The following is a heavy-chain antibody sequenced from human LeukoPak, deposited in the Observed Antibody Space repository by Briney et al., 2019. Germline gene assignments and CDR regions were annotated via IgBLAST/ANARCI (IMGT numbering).Heavy chain of an antibody. Sequence: GGSLRLSCAASGFTFDDYAMHWVRQAPGKGLEWVSGISWNSGSIGYADSVKGRFTISRDNAKNSLYLQMNSLRAEDTALYYCARTYIRHTSSTSYYLAYWGQGTLVTVSS. CDR2: ISWNSGSI. V-gene: IGHV3-9*01. CDR3: ARTYIRHTSSTSYYLAY. J-gene: IGHJ4*02. D-gene: IGHD2-2*01. CDR1: GFTFDDYA.